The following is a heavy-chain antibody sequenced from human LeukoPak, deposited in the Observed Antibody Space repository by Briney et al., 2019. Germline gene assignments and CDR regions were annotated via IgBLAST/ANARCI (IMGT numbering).Heavy chain of an antibody. CDR1: GFTFSTYW. V-gene: IGHV3-7*01. J-gene: IGHJ4*02. CDR3: ARDTYRFYDY. Sequence: GGSLRLSCAASGFTFSTYWMSWVRQAPGKGLEWVASIKEDGSDKYYVDSVKGRFTISRDNAKNSLYLQMNSLRAEDAAVYYCARDTYRFYDYWGQGTLVTVSS. CDR2: IKEDGSDK.